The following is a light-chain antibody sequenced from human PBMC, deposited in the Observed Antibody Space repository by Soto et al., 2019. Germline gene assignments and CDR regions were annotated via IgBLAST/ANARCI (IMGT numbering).Light chain of an antibody. CDR2: AAS. J-gene: IGKJ2*01. Sequence: EIELTQSPGTLSLFPGERATLSCRASQNINTNSLAWYQQKHGQAPRLLLYAASRRAIGIPDWVSGSGSGRDYSRTISRLEPEDFAVYDCDQYDSSVYTFSRGTKVVSK. CDR3: DQYDSSVYT. V-gene: IGKV3-20*01. CDR1: QNINTNS.